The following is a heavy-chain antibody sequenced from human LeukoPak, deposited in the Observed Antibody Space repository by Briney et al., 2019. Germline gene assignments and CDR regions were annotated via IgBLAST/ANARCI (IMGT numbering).Heavy chain of an antibody. J-gene: IGHJ6*04. CDR1: GFTFSSYW. CDR2: ISSRGTYI. D-gene: IGHD3-16*01. V-gene: IGHV3-21*01. Sequence: GGSLRLSCAASGFTFSSYWINWVRQAPGQGLEWVSSISSRGTYIYYAESVTGRFTISRDNAKNSVFLDMDSLRGEDTAVYYCAPPGDDSGLPLDVWGNGTAVTVSS. CDR3: APPGDDSGLPLDV.